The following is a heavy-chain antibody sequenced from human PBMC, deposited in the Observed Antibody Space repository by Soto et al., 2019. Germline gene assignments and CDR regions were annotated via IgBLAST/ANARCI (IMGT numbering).Heavy chain of an antibody. V-gene: IGHV4-30-2*01. D-gene: IGHD3-10*01. CDR1: GGSISSGGYS. CDR2: IYHSGST. CDR3: ARVVLWFGEPTPYYFDY. J-gene: IGHJ4*02. Sequence: PSETLSLTCAVSGGSISSGGYSWSWIRQPPGKGLEWIGYIYHSGSTYYNPSLKSRVTISVDRSKNQFSLKLSSVTAADTAVYYCARVVLWFGEPTPYYFDYLGQGPLVTV.